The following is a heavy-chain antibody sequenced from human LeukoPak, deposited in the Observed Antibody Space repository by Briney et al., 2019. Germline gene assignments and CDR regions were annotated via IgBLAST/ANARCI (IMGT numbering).Heavy chain of an antibody. V-gene: IGHV4-34*01. CDR2: INHSGST. D-gene: IGHD2-15*01. J-gene: IGHJ4*02. Sequence: SETLSLTCAVYGGSFSGYYWSWIRQPPGKGLEWIGEINHSGSTNYNPSLKSRVTISVDTSKSQFSLKLSSVTAADTAVYYCARGRHRYCSGGSCYSGYFDYWGQGTLVTVSS. CDR1: GGSFSGYY. CDR3: ARGRHRYCSGGSCYSGYFDY.